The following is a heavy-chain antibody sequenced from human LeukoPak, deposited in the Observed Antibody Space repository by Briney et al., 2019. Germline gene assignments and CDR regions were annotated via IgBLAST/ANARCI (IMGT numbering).Heavy chain of an antibody. V-gene: IGHV1-2*02. J-gene: IGHJ4*02. CDR3: ARDGYYDFWSGYYTPSHFDY. CDR2: INPNSGGT. D-gene: IGHD3-3*01. CDR1: GYTFTGYY. Sequence: GASVKVSCKASGYTFTGYYMHWVRQAPGQGLEWKGWINPNSGGTNYAQKFQGRVTMTRDTSISTAYMELSRLRSDDTAVYYCARDGYYDFWSGYYTPSHFDYWGQGTLVTVSS.